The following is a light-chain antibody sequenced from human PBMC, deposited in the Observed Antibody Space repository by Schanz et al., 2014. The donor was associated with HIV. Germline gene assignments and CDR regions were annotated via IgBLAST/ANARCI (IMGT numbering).Light chain of an antibody. V-gene: IGLV2-14*03. J-gene: IGLJ3*02. CDR2: DVS. CDR1: SSDVGRYNY. Sequence: QSALTQPASVSGSPGQSITISCTGTSSDVGRYNYVSWYQQHPGKAPRLMIYDVSNRPSGVSNRFSGSKSGNTASLTISGLQAEDEADYYCCSYAGSYTWVFGGGTKLTVL. CDR3: CSYAGSYTWV.